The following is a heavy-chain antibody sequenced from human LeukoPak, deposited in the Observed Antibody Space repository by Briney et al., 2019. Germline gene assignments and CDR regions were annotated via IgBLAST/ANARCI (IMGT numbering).Heavy chain of an antibody. CDR3: ARGSGATMIVVVLDI. D-gene: IGHD3-22*01. Sequence: GGSLRLSCAASGFTFSSYGVHWVRQAPGKGLEWVAFIRYDGSNKYYADSVKGRFTISRDNSKNTLYLQMNSLRAEDTAVYYCARGSGATMIVVVLDIWGQGTMVTVSS. V-gene: IGHV3-30*02. J-gene: IGHJ3*02. CDR2: IRYDGSNK. CDR1: GFTFSSYG.